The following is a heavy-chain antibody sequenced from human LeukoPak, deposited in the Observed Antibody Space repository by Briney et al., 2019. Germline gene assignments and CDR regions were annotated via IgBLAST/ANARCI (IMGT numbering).Heavy chain of an antibody. V-gene: IGHV5-51*01. J-gene: IGHJ3*02. CDR3: ARRVEMATIPHAFDI. D-gene: IGHD5-24*01. CDR2: IYPGDSDT. Sequence: GESLMISCKGSGYSFTSYWIGWVRQMPGKGLEWMGIIYPGDSDTRYSPSFQGQVTISADKSISTAYLQWSSLKASDTAMYYCARRVEMATIPHAFDIWGQGTMVTVSS. CDR1: GYSFTSYW.